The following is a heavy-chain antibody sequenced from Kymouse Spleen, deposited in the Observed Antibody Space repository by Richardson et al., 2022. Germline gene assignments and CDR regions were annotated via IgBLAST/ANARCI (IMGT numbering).Heavy chain of an antibody. CDR1: GFTFSSYW. J-gene: IGHJ4*02. D-gene: IGHD5-12*01. CDR3: ARDRQRGYSGYGFDY. Sequence: EVQLVESGGGLVQPGGSLRLSCAASGFTFSSYWMSWVRQAPGKGLEWVANIKQDGSEKYYVDSVKGRFTISRDNAKNSLYLQMNSLRAEDTAVYYCARDRQRGYSGYGFDYWGQGTLVTVSS. CDR2: IKQDGSEK. V-gene: IGHV3-7*01.